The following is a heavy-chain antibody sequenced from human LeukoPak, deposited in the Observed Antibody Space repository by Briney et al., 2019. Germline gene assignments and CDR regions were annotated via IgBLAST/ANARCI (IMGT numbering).Heavy chain of an antibody. CDR2: ISGGGETT. Sequence: GGSLRLSCGASGFTFNNYAMNWVRQAPGKGLEWVSSISGGGETTYYADSAKGRFTISRDNSQNTLYLQMNSLRAEDTAVYYCARDYADYVVYFFFDYWGQGTLVTVTS. CDR1: GFTFNNYA. V-gene: IGHV3-23*01. J-gene: IGHJ4*02. D-gene: IGHD4-17*01. CDR3: ARDYADYVVYFFFDY.